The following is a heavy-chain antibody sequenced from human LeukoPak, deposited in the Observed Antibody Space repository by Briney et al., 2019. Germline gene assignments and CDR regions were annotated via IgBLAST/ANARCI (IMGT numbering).Heavy chain of an antibody. D-gene: IGHD4-17*01. CDR3: ATRRIYGDYFDY. CDR1: GYTLTELS. V-gene: IGHV1-24*01. J-gene: IGHJ4*02. CDR2: FDPEDGET. Sequence: ASVTVSCKVSGYTLTELSMHWVRQAPGKGLEWMGGFDPEDGETIYAQKFQGRVTMTEDTSTDTAYMELSSLRSEDTAVYYCATRRIYGDYFDYWGQGTLVTVSS.